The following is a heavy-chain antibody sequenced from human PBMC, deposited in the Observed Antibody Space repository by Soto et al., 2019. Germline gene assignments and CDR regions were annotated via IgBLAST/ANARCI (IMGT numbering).Heavy chain of an antibody. Sequence: QVQLQESGPGLVKPSETLSLTCTVSGGSISNYYWSWIRQSPGMGLEWIGYIYSSGSANYNPSLKILIIISVDTSKHPSSLKLNSVTAADTAVYFCARGCGSWTGAWYFDLWGRGTLVTVSS. V-gene: IGHV4-59*01. CDR1: GGSISNYY. D-gene: IGHD6-13*01. CDR3: ARGCGSWTGAWYFDL. J-gene: IGHJ2*01. CDR2: IYSSGSA.